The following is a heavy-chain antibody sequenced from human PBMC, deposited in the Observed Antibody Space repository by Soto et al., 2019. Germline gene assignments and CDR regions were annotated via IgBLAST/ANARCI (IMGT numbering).Heavy chain of an antibody. CDR3: AKDPPAGYGRAFEV. D-gene: IGHD5-18*01. V-gene: IGHV3-23*01. J-gene: IGHJ3*01. Sequence: EVQLLESGGGVVQSGGFLRVSCTGSGFVFSNYAVTWVRQGPGQGLEWVSAITARGDTTYYADSVKGRFTISRDNSRDNLFLDMSSLRADDTALYYCAKDPPAGYGRAFEVWGQGTVVTVSS. CDR1: GFVFSNYA. CDR2: ITARGDTT.